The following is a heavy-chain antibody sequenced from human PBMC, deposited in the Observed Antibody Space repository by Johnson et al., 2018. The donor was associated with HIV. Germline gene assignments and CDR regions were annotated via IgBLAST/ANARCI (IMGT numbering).Heavy chain of an antibody. CDR2: ISYDGTDK. CDR1: GFTFSSYA. Sequence: QVQLVESGGGVVQPGRSLRLSCAASGFTFSSYAMHWVRQAPGKGLEWVAVISYDGTDKYYADSVRGRFTISRDNSKNTLYLQMNSLRAEDTAVYYCATRDPTYRPGVFDIWGRDNGHRLF. J-gene: IGHJ3*02. D-gene: IGHD2-8*01. CDR3: ATRDPTYRPGVFDI. V-gene: IGHV3-30*04.